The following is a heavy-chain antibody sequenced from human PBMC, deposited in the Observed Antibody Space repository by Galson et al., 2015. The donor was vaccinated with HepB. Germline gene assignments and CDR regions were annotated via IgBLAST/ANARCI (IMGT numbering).Heavy chain of an antibody. D-gene: IGHD3-22*01. J-gene: IGHJ4*02. V-gene: IGHV3-30-3*01. Sequence: SLRLSCAASGFTFSSYAMHWVRQAPGKGLEWVAVISYDGSNKYYADSVKGLFTISRDNSKNTLYLQMNSLRAEDTAVYYCARVFPYYYDSSGYPGSCDYWGQGTLVTVSS. CDR3: ARVFPYYYDSSGYPGSCDY. CDR1: GFTFSSYA. CDR2: ISYDGSNK.